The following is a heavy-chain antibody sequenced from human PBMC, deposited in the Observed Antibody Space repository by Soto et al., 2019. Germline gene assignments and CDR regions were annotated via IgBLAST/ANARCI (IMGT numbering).Heavy chain of an antibody. V-gene: IGHV4-34*01. Sequence: QVQLQQWGAGLLKPSETLSLTCVVYGGSLSGYYWSWIRQPPGKGLEWIGEIKDGGLTNYSPSLKRRAIISVDRPKTQFSLKLHSVTAADPAVYYCARGQEGVVATHWDQGSLVTVSS. CDR1: GGSLSGYY. CDR2: IKDGGLT. CDR3: ARGQEGVVATH. J-gene: IGHJ4*02. D-gene: IGHD5-12*01.